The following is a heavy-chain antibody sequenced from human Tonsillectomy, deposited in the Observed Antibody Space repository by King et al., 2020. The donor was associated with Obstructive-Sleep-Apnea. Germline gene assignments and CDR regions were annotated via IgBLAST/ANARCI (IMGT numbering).Heavy chain of an antibody. CDR3: ARGAESDYYDTSGLPDY. Sequence: VQLVESGGGVVQPGRSLRLSCAASGFTFSNYAMHWVRQAPGKGLEWVAAISSDGSDKYYAGSGGGRFTISRDNSRTTLYLQMNSLRAEDTAVYYCARGAESDYYDTSGLPDYWGQGTLVTVSS. CDR2: ISSDGSDK. V-gene: IGHV3-30*04. D-gene: IGHD3-22*01. J-gene: IGHJ4*02. CDR1: GFTFSNYA.